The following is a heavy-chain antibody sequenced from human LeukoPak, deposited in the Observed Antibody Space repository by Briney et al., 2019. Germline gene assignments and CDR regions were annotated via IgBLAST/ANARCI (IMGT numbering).Heavy chain of an antibody. CDR1: GFTFSSSA. CDR3: AELGITMIGGV. Sequence: GGSLRLSCAASGFTFSSSAMSWVRQAPGKGLEWVSTISGSDSTYYADSVKGRFTISRDNAKNSLYLQMNSLRAEDTAVYYCAELGITMIGGVWGKGTTVTISS. V-gene: IGHV3-23*01. J-gene: IGHJ6*04. CDR2: ISGSDST. D-gene: IGHD3-10*02.